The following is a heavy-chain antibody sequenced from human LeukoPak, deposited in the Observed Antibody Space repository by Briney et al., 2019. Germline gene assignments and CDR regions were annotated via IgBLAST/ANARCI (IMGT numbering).Heavy chain of an antibody. D-gene: IGHD3-3*01. CDR1: GGSFSGYY. V-gene: IGHV4-34*01. CDR3: ASIDFWSDY. Sequence: SETLPLTCAVYGGSFSGYYWSWIRQPPGKGLEWIGEINHSGSTSYNPSLKSRVTMSVDTSKNQFSLKLSSVTAADTAVYYCASIDFWSDYWGQGTLVTVSS. J-gene: IGHJ4*02. CDR2: INHSGST.